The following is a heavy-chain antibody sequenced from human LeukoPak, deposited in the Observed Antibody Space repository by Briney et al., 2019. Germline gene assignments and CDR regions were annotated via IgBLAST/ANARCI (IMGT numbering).Heavy chain of an antibody. J-gene: IGHJ4*02. CDR2: IYTSGST. CDR1: GGSISSGCCY. V-gene: IGHV4-61*02. D-gene: IGHD1-26*01. CDR3: ARGSYSGSYYPFHY. Sequence: SETLSLTCTVLGGSISSGCCYWSWIRQPAGKGLEWIGRIYTSGSTNYNPSLKSRVTISVDTSKNQFSLKLSSVTAADTAVYYCARGSYSGSYYPFHYWGQGTLVTVSS.